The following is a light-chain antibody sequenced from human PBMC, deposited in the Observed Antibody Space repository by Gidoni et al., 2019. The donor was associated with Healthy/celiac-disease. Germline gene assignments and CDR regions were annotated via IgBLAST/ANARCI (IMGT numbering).Light chain of an antibody. J-gene: IGLJ1*01. CDR2: EVS. V-gene: IGLV2-14*01. Sequence: QSALTQPASVSGSHGQSITISCTGTSSDVGCYNYVSWYQQHPGKAPKLIIYEVSNRPSGVSNRFSGSKSGNTASLTISGLQAEDEADYYCSSYTSSSTLYVFGTGTKVTVL. CDR3: SSYTSSSTLYV. CDR1: SSDVGCYNY.